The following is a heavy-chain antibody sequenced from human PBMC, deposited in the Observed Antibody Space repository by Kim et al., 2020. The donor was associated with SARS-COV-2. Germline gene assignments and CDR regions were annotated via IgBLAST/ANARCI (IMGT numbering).Heavy chain of an antibody. CDR1: GGSISSSSYY. D-gene: IGHD6-13*01. CDR3: ARDGQQLGNIDP. Sequence: SETLSLTCTVSGGSISSSSYYWGWIRQPPGKGLEWIGSIYYSGSTYYNPSLKRRVTISVDTSKNQFSLKLSSVTAADTAVYYCARDGQQLGNIDPWGQGTLVTVSS. CDR2: IYYSGST. J-gene: IGHJ5*02. V-gene: IGHV4-39*02.